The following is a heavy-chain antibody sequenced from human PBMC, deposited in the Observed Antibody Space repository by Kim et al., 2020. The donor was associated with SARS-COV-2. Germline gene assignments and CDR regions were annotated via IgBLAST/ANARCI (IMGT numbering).Heavy chain of an antibody. D-gene: IGHD1-26*01. CDR2: ISAYNGNT. Sequence: ASVKVSCKASGYTFTSYGISWVRQAPGQGLEWMGWISAYNGNTNYAQKLQGRVTMTTDTSTSTAYMELRRLRSDDTAVYYCARDRRYSGSYSNWFDPWGQGTLVTVSS. V-gene: IGHV1-18*01. J-gene: IGHJ5*02. CDR1: GYTFTSYG. CDR3: ARDRRYSGSYSNWFDP.